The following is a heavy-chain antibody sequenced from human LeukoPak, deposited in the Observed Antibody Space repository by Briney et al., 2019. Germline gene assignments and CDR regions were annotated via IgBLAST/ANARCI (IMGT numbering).Heavy chain of an antibody. CDR1: GGSISSYY. Sequence: LETLSLTCTVSGGSISSYYWSWIRQPAGKGLEWIGRIYTSGSTNYIPSLKSRVTISVDTSKNQFSLKLSSVTAADTAVYYCARERPSYYDILTGYYPRSLPYYFDYWGQGTLVTVSS. CDR2: IYTSGST. CDR3: ARERPSYYDILTGYYPRSLPYYFDY. J-gene: IGHJ4*02. V-gene: IGHV4-4*07. D-gene: IGHD3-9*01.